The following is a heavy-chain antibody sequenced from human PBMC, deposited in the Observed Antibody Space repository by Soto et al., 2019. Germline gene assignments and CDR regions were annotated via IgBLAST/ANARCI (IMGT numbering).Heavy chain of an antibody. V-gene: IGHV1-69*02. Sequence: QVQLVQSGAEVKKPGSSVRVSCTPSGGTFSSYTISWVRQAPGQGLEWMGRIVPITVMTRYAQKFQGRLTSTAVTSTTTAYLELSSLTSEDSAVYFCSRGVASLVDSWGQGTQVTVSS. D-gene: IGHD2-15*01. CDR2: IVPITVMT. J-gene: IGHJ4*02. CDR3: SRGVASLVDS. CDR1: GGTFSSYT.